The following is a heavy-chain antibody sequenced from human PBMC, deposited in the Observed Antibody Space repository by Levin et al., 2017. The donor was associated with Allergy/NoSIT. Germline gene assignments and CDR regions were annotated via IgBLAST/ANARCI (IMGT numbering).Heavy chain of an antibody. D-gene: IGHD3-16*01. CDR1: GFTFSDYY. CDR3: ARGRPISMRGGMVDY. Sequence: GGSLRLSCAASGFTFSDYYMSWIRQAPGKGLEWVSYISSSSSYTNYADSVKGRFTISRDNAKNSLYLQMNSLRAEDTAVYYCARGRPISMRGGMVDYWGQGTLVTVSS. V-gene: IGHV3-11*05. J-gene: IGHJ4*02. CDR2: ISSSSSYT.